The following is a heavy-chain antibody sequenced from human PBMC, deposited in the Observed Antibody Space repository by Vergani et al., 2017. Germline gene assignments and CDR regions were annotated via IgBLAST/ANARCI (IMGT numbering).Heavy chain of an antibody. D-gene: IGHD4-17*01. Sequence: EVQLIQSGTEVRKPGESLKISCKGSGYSFTSYWIGWVRQMPGKGLEWMGIIYPGDSDTRYSPSFQGQVTISADKSISTAYLQWSSLKASDTAMYYCARRGYDYGDYYAFDIWGQGTMVTVSS. V-gene: IGHV5-51*03. CDR1: GYSFTSYW. CDR2: IYPGDSDT. J-gene: IGHJ3*02. CDR3: ARRGYDYGDYYAFDI.